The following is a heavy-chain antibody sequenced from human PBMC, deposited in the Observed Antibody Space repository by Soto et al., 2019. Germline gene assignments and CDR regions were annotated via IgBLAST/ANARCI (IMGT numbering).Heavy chain of an antibody. CDR3: AILPTWGATTFAP. CDR1: GASISSYY. V-gene: IGHV4-4*08. CDR2: IYNTGTT. J-gene: IGHJ5*02. D-gene: IGHD1-26*01. Sequence: SETLSLTCTVSGASISSYYWSWIRQPPGKGLEWIAYIYNTGTTKYNPSLKSRVTISEDTSKNQFSLKLTSVTAADTAVYYCAILPTWGATTFAPWGQGTLVTVAS.